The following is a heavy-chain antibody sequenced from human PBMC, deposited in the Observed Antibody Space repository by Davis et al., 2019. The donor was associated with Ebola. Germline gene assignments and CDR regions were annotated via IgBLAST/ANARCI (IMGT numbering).Heavy chain of an antibody. D-gene: IGHD3-10*01. CDR1: GFTFTSYS. CDR3: AKGSLYGSRSITAGVDV. Sequence: GESLKISCAASGFTFTSYSMTWVRQAPGKGLEWVSGISGSGSTYYADSVKGRFTFFRDNSKNTLYLQMNSLRAADTAVYYCAKGSLYGSRSITAGVDVWGQGTTVTVSS. V-gene: IGHV3-23*01. J-gene: IGHJ6*02. CDR2: ISGSGST.